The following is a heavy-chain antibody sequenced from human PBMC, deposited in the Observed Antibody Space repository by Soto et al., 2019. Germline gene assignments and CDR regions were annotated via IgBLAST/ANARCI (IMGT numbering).Heavy chain of an antibody. J-gene: IGHJ1*01. D-gene: IGHD4-17*01. Sequence: EVHLVASGGGLVQPGGSLRLSCAASGFTFSTYSMNWVRQAPGKGLEWVSYISSTSSTIYYADSVKGRFTISRDNAKNSLYLQMNSLRDEDTAVYYCARVGLPGTTAVMVNQHWGQGTLVTVSS. CDR1: GFTFSTYS. CDR2: ISSTSSTI. CDR3: ARVGLPGTTAVMVNQH. V-gene: IGHV3-48*02.